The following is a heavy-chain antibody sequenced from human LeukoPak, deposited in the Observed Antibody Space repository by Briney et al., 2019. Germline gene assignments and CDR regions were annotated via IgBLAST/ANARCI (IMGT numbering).Heavy chain of an antibody. D-gene: IGHD3-10*01. Sequence: GGSLRLSCVGSGFSFDDYGMNWVRQAPGKGLEWVSGINFNSASTVYAESVRGRFTISRDNARNPLYLQMTSLRVEDTALYYCARDVGFTGQNYHYYMNVWGEGTTVIVSS. CDR1: GFSFDDYG. V-gene: IGHV3-20*04. CDR2: INFNSAST. J-gene: IGHJ6*03. CDR3: ARDVGFTGQNYHYYMNV.